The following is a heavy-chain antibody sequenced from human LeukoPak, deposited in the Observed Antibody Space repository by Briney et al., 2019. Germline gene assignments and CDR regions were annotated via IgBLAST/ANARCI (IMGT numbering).Heavy chain of an antibody. Sequence: SETLSLTCTVSGGSISSGGYYWSWIRQPPGKGLEWIGSIYYSGSTYYNPSLKSRVTISVDTSKNQFSLKLSSVTAADTAVYYCARVRVGATDYWGQGTLVTVSS. CDR3: ARVRVGATDY. CDR1: GGSISSGGYY. J-gene: IGHJ4*02. CDR2: IYYSGST. D-gene: IGHD1-26*01. V-gene: IGHV4-39*07.